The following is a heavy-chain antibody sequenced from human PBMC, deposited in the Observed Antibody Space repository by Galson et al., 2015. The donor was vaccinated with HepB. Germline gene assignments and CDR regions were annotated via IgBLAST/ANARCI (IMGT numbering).Heavy chain of an antibody. V-gene: IGHV3-23*01. D-gene: IGHD2-21*02. J-gene: IGHJ2*01. CDR1: GFTFSSYA. CDR3: AKRGIVVVTAKQYWYFDL. Sequence: SLRLSCAASGFTFSSYAMSWVRQAPGKGLEWVSAISGSGGSTYYADSVKGRFTISRDNSKNTLYLQMNSLRAEDTAVYYCAKRGIVVVTAKQYWYFDLWGRGTLVTVSS. CDR2: ISGSGGST.